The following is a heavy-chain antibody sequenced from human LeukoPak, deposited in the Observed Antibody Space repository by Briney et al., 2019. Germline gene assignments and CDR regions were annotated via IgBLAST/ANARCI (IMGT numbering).Heavy chain of an antibody. Sequence: GGSLRLSCAASGFTFSSYGMHWVRQAPGQGLEWVAFIRYDGSNKYYADSVKGRFTISRDNSKNTLYLQMNSLRAEDTAVYYCAKDSYGDYAGGYFDYWAQGTLVTVSS. D-gene: IGHD4-17*01. J-gene: IGHJ4*02. CDR3: AKDSYGDYAGGYFDY. CDR1: GFTFSSYG. V-gene: IGHV3-30*02. CDR2: IRYDGSNK.